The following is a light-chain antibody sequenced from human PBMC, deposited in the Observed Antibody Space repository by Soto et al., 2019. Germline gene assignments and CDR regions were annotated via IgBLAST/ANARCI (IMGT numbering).Light chain of an antibody. J-gene: IGKJ1*01. Sequence: EIVLTQSPATLSLSPGERATLSCRASQSVSSYLAWYQQKPGQAPRLLIYDASSRATGIPARFSGSGSGTDFTLTISSLEPEEFAVYYCQQRSNWPWTFGQGTKVEIK. CDR1: QSVSSY. V-gene: IGKV3-11*01. CDR2: DAS. CDR3: QQRSNWPWT.